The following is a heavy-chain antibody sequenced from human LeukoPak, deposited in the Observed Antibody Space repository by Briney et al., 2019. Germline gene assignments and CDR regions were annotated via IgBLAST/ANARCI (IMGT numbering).Heavy chain of an antibody. D-gene: IGHD5-18*01. CDR2: IYYSGNT. CDR1: GGSMSSYY. CDR3: ARDRRDTSMVWDY. V-gene: IGHV4-59*01. Sequence: ASETLSLTCTVSGGSMSSYYWSWLRQPPGKGLEWIGYIYYSGNTNYNPSLKSRVTISVDTSKNQFSLKMRSVTAADTAVYYCARDRRDTSMVWDYWGQGTLVTVSS. J-gene: IGHJ4*02.